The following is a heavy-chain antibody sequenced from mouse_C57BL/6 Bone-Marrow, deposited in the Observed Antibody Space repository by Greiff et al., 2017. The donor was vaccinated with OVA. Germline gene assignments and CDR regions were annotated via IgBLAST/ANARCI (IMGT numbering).Heavy chain of an antibody. Sequence: QVQLQQPGAELVRPGSSVKLSCKASGYTFTSYWMHWVKQRPIQGLEWIGNIDPSDSETHYNQKFKDKATLTVDKSSSTAYMQLSSLTSVDSAVYYCARREGGYYGSSYCYFDVWGTGTTVTVSS. CDR3: ARREGGYYGSSYCYFDV. V-gene: IGHV1-52*01. J-gene: IGHJ1*03. CDR2: IDPSDSET. CDR1: GYTFTSYW. D-gene: IGHD1-1*01.